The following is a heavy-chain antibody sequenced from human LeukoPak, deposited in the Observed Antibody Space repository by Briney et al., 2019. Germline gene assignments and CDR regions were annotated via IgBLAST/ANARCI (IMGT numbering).Heavy chain of an antibody. CDR2: ISRASESI. CDR1: GFNFNTYS. CDR3: ARGATDTTRWFDP. V-gene: IGHV3-21*01. J-gene: IGHJ5*02. D-gene: IGHD1-7*01. Sequence: AGGSLRLSCEASGFNFNTYSMAWVRQAPGKGLEWVSIISRASESIFYADSVKGRFTISRDNAKNSLYLQMNGLRAEDTAAYYCARGATDTTRWFDPWGQGTLVTVSS.